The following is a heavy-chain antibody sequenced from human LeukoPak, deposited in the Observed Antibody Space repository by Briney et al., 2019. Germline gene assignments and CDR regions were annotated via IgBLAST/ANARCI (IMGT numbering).Heavy chain of an antibody. D-gene: IGHD2-15*01. CDR1: GYTFTGYY. CDR3: ARVRGFGCSGGSCYPANWFDP. J-gene: IGHJ5*02. Sequence: ASVRLSCKASGYTFTGYYMHWVRQAPGQGLEWMGRINPNRGGTNYTQKFQGRVTMARDTSISTAYMELSRLRSHATAVYYCARVRGFGCSGGSCYPANWFDPWGQGTLVTVSS. V-gene: IGHV1-2*06. CDR2: INPNRGGT.